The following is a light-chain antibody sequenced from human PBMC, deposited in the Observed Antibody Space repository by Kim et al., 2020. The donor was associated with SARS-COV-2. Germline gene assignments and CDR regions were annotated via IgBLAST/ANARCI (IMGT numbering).Light chain of an antibody. CDR2: RNN. J-gene: IGLJ3*02. Sequence: QSVLTQPPSASGTPGQRVAISCSGSSSNIGSNTVNWYQQLPGTAPKLLISRNNQRPSGVPDRFSASTSGTSASLAISDLQSEDEADYYCAAWEDTLVGRVFGGGTQLTVL. V-gene: IGLV1-44*01. CDR1: SSNIGSNT. CDR3: AAWEDTLVGRV.